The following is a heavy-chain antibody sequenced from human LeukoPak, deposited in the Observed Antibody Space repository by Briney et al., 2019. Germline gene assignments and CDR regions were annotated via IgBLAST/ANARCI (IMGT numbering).Heavy chain of an antibody. Sequence: PGGSLRLSCAASGFTFSSYAMSWVRQAPGKGLEWVSAISGSGGSTYYADSVKGRFTISRDNAKNSLYLQMNSLRAEDTAVYYCAKDIPNGDGFDYWGQGTLVTVSS. V-gene: IGHV3-23*01. CDR1: GFTFSSYA. CDR2: ISGSGGST. J-gene: IGHJ4*02. D-gene: IGHD4-17*01. CDR3: AKDIPNGDGFDY.